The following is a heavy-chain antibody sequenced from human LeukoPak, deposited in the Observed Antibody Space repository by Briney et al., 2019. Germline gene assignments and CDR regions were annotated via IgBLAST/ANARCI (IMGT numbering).Heavy chain of an antibody. D-gene: IGHD4-11*01. J-gene: IGHJ5*01. CDR1: GYSISSGYY. Sequence: SETLSLTCTVSGYSISSGYYWGWIRQPPGKGLEWIGSIYQSGSTYYNPSLKSRVTMSVDTSKNQFSLKLSSVTAADTAVYYCARDILDYSNYVGWFDPWGQGTTVTVSS. CDR2: IYQSGST. CDR3: ARDILDYSNYVGWFDP. V-gene: IGHV4-38-2*02.